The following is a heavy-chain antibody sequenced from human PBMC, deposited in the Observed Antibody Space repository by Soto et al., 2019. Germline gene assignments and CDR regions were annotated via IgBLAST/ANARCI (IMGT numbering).Heavy chain of an antibody. CDR2: ISAYNGNT. Sequence: QVQLVQSGAEVKKPGASVKVSCKASGHTFTSYGISWVRQAPGQGLEWMGWISAYNGNTNYAQKLQGRVTMTTDTSTSTAYMELRSLRSEDTAVYYCARTSWSDVWGRYRYYLDYWGQGTLVTVSS. V-gene: IGHV1-18*01. CDR1: GHTFTSYG. CDR3: ARTSWSDVWGRYRYYLDY. D-gene: IGHD3-16*02. J-gene: IGHJ4*02.